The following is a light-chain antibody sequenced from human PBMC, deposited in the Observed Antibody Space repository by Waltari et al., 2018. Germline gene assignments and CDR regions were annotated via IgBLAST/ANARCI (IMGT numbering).Light chain of an antibody. J-gene: IGLJ2*01. Sequence: QSVLTQPASVSGSPGQSITISCTGTSSDIGSYNLVSWYQQHPGKGPKVMIYDVNKRPSGGSNRFSGSKSGNMASLTISGRQAEDEADYYCCSYAGITTPVVFGGGTKLTVL. CDR3: CSYAGITTPVV. V-gene: IGLV2-23*02. CDR2: DVN. CDR1: SSDIGSYNL.